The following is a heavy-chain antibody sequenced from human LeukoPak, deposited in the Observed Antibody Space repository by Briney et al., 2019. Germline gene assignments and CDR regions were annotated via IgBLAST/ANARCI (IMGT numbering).Heavy chain of an antibody. D-gene: IGHD1-26*01. V-gene: IGHV3-7*01. CDR1: GFTFSTYW. CDR2: MNQDGSGR. J-gene: IGHJ4*02. Sequence: GGSLRLSCTASGFTFSTYWMSWVRQAPGKGLEWVASMNQDGSGRHYSDSVKGRFTISRDNAKNSVSLQMNSLRVEDTALYYCTREDRVGGSFDAWGQGTLVTVSS. CDR3: TREDRVGGSFDA.